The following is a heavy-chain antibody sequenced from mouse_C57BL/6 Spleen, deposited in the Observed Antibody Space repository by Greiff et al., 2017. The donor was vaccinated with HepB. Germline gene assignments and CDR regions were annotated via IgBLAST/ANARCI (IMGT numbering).Heavy chain of an antibody. Sequence: VQLQQSGPELVKPGASVKISCKASGYAFSSSWMNWVKQRPGKGLEWIGRIYPGDGDTNYNGKFKGKATLTADKSYSTAYMQLSSLTSEDSAVYFCARITTVPYYVDYWGQGTTLTVSS. V-gene: IGHV1-82*01. CDR1: GYAFSSSW. CDR2: IYPGDGDT. J-gene: IGHJ2*01. CDR3: ARITTVPYYVDY. D-gene: IGHD1-1*01.